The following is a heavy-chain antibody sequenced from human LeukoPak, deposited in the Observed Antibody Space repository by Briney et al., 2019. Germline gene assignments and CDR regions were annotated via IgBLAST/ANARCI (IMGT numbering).Heavy chain of an antibody. D-gene: IGHD4-17*01. CDR1: GLIVSSNY. CDR2: IYSGGST. J-gene: IGHJ4*02. Sequence: GGSLRLSCAASGLIVSSNYMNWVRQAPGKGLEWVSVIYSGGSTYYADSVKGRFTISRDNSKNTLYLQMNSLRAEDTAVYYCARVDYGDYGFDYWGQGTLVTVSS. V-gene: IGHV3-66*01. CDR3: ARVDYGDYGFDY.